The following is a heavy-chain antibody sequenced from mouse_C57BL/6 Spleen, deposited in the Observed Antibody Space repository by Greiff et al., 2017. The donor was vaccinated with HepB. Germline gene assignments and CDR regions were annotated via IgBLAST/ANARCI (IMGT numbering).Heavy chain of an antibody. CDR1: GFNIKDDY. CDR3: TTQGYYYAMDY. J-gene: IGHJ4*01. D-gene: IGHD2-14*01. CDR2: IDPENGDT. Sequence: PLQQSGAELVRPGASVKLSCTASGFNIKDDYMHWVKQRPEQGLEWIGWIDPENGDTEYASKFQGKATITADTSSNTAYLQLSSLTSEDTAVYYCTTQGYYYAMDYWGQGTSVTVSS. V-gene: IGHV14-4*01.